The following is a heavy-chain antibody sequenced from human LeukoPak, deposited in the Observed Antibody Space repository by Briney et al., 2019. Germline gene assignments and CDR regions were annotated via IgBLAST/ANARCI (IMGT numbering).Heavy chain of an antibody. CDR3: ATVAYCGGDCYPFDY. D-gene: IGHD2-21*02. V-gene: IGHV4-4*07. CDR1: GGSISSYY. CDR2: IYTSGST. Sequence: SETLSLTCTVSGGSISSYYWSWIRQPAGKGLEWIGRIYTSGSTNYNPSLKSRVTMSVDTSKNQFSLKLSSVTAADTAVYYCATVAYCGGDCYPFDYWGQGTLVTASS. J-gene: IGHJ4*02.